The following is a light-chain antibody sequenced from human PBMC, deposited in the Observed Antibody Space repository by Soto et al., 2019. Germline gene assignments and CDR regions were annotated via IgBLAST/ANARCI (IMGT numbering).Light chain of an antibody. CDR2: EVS. CDR3: SSYTSSSTWV. J-gene: IGLJ3*02. CDR1: SSDVGSSNF. V-gene: IGLV2-14*02. Sequence: QSVLTQPASVSGSPGQSLTISCTGTSSDVGSSNFVSWYQQHPGKAPKLMIHEVSNRPSGVSNRFSGSKSGNTASLTISGLQVEDEADYYCSSYTSSSTWVFGGGTQLTVL.